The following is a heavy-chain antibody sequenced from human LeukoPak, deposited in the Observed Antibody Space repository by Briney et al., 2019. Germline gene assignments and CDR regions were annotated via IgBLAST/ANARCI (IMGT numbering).Heavy chain of an antibody. Sequence: PSETLSLTCSVSGAPITSSYWSLIRQTPGKGLEWIGNIYSGSTNYNPSFESRVTVSLDTSKNQFSLRLTSVTAADTALYYCARGGYGSGSYGWFDPWGQGTLVTVSS. V-gene: IGHV4-59*01. CDR3: ARGGYGSGSYGWFDP. D-gene: IGHD3-10*01. CDR2: IYSGST. CDR1: GAPITSSY. J-gene: IGHJ5*02.